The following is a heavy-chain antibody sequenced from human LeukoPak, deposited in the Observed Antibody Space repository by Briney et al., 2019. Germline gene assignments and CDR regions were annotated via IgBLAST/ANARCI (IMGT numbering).Heavy chain of an antibody. D-gene: IGHD6-13*01. J-gene: IGHJ4*02. Sequence: GRSLRLSCAASGFTFRTYGMHWVRQTQGKGLEWVALIWYDGTNENYADSVKGRFTISRDNSRNTLYLQMNSLRAEDTAVYYYARGSLTITNATTSWSLDFWGQGTLVTVSS. CDR2: IWYDGTNE. CDR3: ARGSLTITNATTSWSLDF. V-gene: IGHV3-33*01. CDR1: GFTFRTYG.